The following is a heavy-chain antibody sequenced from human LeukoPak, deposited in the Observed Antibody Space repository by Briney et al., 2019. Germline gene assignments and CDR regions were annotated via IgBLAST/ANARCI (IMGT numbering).Heavy chain of an antibody. V-gene: IGHV4-34*01. Sequence: PSETLSLTCAVYGGSFSGYYWSWIRQPPGKGLEWIGEINHSGSTNYNPSLKSRVTISVDTSKNQFSLKLSSVTAADTAVYYCARVSSQDSTGFDPWGQGTLVTVSS. CDR2: INHSGST. CDR3: ARVSSQDSTGFDP. J-gene: IGHJ5*02. CDR1: GGSFSGYY.